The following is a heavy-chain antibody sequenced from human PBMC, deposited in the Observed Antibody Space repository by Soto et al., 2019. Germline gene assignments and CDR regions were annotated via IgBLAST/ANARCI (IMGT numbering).Heavy chain of an antibody. Sequence: VASVKVSCKASGVTFSSYAISWVRQAPGQGLEWMGGIISSFGTANYAQKFQGRVTITADESTSAAYMELSSLRSEDTAMYYCARGNHGAIGWFDPWGQGTLVTVSS. D-gene: IGHD1-1*01. V-gene: IGHV1-69*13. J-gene: IGHJ5*02. CDR1: GVTFSSYA. CDR3: ARGNHGAIGWFDP. CDR2: IISSFGTA.